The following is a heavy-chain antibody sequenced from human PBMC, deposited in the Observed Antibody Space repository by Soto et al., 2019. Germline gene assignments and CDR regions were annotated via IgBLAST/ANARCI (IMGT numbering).Heavy chain of an antibody. J-gene: IGHJ4*02. D-gene: IGHD3-10*01. V-gene: IGHV3-7*03. CDR2: IKQDGSEK. CDR3: ARAIYGSGSYSDY. Sequence: EVQLVESGGGLVQPGGSLRLSCAASGFTFSSYWMSWVRQAPGKGLEWVAYIKQDGSEKYYVDSVKGRFTISRDNAKNSLYLQMNSLRAEDTAVYYCARAIYGSGSYSDYWGQGTLVTVSS. CDR1: GFTFSSYW.